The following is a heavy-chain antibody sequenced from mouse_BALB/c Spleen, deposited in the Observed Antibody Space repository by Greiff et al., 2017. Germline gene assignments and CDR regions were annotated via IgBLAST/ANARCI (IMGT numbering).Heavy chain of an antibody. CDR2: ISSGGSYT. J-gene: IGHJ4*01. CDR3: ARHGEMFYCDLGYAMDY. CDR1: GFTFSSYG. V-gene: IGHV5-6*02. Sequence: EVMLVESGGDLVKPGGSLKLSCAASGFTFSSYGMSWVRQTPDKRLEWVATISSGGSYTYYPDSVKGRFTISRDNAKNTLYLQMSSLKSEDTAMYYCARHGEMFYCDLGYAMDYWGQGTSVTVSS. D-gene: IGHD2-4*01.